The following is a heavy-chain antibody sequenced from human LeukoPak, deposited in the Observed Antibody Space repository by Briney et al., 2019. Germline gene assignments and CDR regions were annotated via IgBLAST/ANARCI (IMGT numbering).Heavy chain of an antibody. CDR2: IYYSGST. V-gene: IGHV4-31*03. CDR3: ARHRGCSGGSCYHWFDP. CDR1: GGSISSGGYY. J-gene: IGHJ5*02. D-gene: IGHD2-15*01. Sequence: SQTLSLTCTVSGGSISSGGYYWSWIRQHPGKGLEWIGYIYYSGSTYYNPSLKSRATISVDTSKNQFSLKLNSVTAADTAVFYCARHRGCSGGSCYHWFDPWGQGILVTVSS.